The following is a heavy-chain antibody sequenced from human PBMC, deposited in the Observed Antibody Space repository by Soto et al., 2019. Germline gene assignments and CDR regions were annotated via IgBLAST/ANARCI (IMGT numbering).Heavy chain of an antibody. D-gene: IGHD3-22*01. CDR1: GGSLSNYG. J-gene: IGHJ6*02. Sequence: ASVKVSCKASGGSLSNYGISWVRQAPGQGLEWMGAIIPVFGIPNYAQKFQDRVTITADESTTTVYMEVRSLTSEDTAVYYCARGDATKIVVTTYYGMDVWGQGTTVTVSS. CDR2: IIPVFGIP. V-gene: IGHV1-69*13. CDR3: ARGDATKIVVTTYYGMDV.